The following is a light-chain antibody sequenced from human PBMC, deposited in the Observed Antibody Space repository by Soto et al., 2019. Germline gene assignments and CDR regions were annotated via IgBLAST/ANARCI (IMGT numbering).Light chain of an antibody. V-gene: IGLV1-44*01. J-gene: IGLJ3*02. Sequence: QSGLTQPPSASATPGQTITISCTGTGSNIGNNIVTWYQQLPGAAPKVVVYRTKQRPSGDPDRFSGSKSGTSASLAITGLQPEDEADYYCGAWDDTGSGRWVFGGGTKVTVL. CDR2: RTK. CDR1: GSNIGNNI. CDR3: GAWDDTGSGRWV.